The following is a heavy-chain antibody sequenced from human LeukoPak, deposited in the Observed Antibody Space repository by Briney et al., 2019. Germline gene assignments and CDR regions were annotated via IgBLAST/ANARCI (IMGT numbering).Heavy chain of an antibody. CDR2: ISSSGSTM. D-gene: IGHD6-6*01. CDR1: GFTFSDYY. CDR3: ARYSSSSAFDY. V-gene: IGHV3-11*04. Sequence: GGSLRLSCAASGFTFSDYYMSWIRQAPGKGLEWVSYISSSGSTMYYADSVKGRFTISRDNAKNSLYLQMNSLRAEDTAVYYCARYSSSSAFDYWGQGTLVTVSS. J-gene: IGHJ4*02.